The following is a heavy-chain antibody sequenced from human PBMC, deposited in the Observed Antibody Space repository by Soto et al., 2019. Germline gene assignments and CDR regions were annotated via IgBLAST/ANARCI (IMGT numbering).Heavy chain of an antibody. CDR2: IWYDGSNK. V-gene: IGHV3-33*01. CDR1: GFTFSSYG. J-gene: IGHJ4*02. Sequence: PGGSLRLSCAASGFTFSSYGMHWVRQAPGKGLEWVAVIWYDGSNKYYADSVKGRFTISRDNSKNTLYLQMNSLRAEDTAVYYCARDRRPMTTVTISDYIADYWGQGTLVTVSS. D-gene: IGHD4-17*01. CDR3: ARDRRPMTTVTISDYIADY.